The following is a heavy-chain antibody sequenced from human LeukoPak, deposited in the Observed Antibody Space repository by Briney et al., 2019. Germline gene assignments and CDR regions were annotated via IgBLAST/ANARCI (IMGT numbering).Heavy chain of an antibody. CDR3: SAQFNHYVGNSAGLTEY. CDR1: GGSISSGYW. CDR2: ISHSGST. D-gene: IGHD4-23*01. V-gene: IGHV4-4*02. J-gene: IGHJ4*02. Sequence: PSETLSLTCAVSGGSISSGYWWSWVRQPPGKGLECIGEISHSGSTNYNPSLKSRVTISVDKSKNQFSLRLSSVTAADTAVYYCSAQFNHYVGNSAGLTEYWGQGTLVTVSP.